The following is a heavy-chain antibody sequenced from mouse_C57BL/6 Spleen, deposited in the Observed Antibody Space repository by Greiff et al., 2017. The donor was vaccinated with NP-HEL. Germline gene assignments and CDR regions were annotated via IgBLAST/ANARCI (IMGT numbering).Heavy chain of an antibody. Sequence: VKLQESGAELVKPGASVKLSCKASGYTFTSYWMHWVKQRPGQGLEWIGMIHPNSGSTNYNEKFKSKATLTVDKSSSTAYMQLSSLTSEDSAVYYCAREGGRSYFDYWGQGTTLTVSS. V-gene: IGHV1-64*01. CDR2: IHPNSGST. CDR1: GYTFTSYW. J-gene: IGHJ2*01. CDR3: AREGGRSYFDY. D-gene: IGHD3-3*01.